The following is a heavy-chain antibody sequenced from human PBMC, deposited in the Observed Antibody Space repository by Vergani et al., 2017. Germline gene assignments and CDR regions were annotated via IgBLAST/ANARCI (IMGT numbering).Heavy chain of an antibody. CDR1: GGSISSGDYY. CDR3: ARWGGRGGDSSLDY. J-gene: IGHJ4*02. Sequence: QVQLQESGPGLVKPSQTLSLTCTVSGGSISSGDYYWSWIRQPPGKGLEWLGYIDYSGSTYYNPSLKSRVTISVDTSKNQFSLKLSSVTAADTSVYYCARWGGRGGDSSLDYWGQGTLVTVSS. V-gene: IGHV4-30-4*01. D-gene: IGHD2-21*02. CDR2: IDYSGST.